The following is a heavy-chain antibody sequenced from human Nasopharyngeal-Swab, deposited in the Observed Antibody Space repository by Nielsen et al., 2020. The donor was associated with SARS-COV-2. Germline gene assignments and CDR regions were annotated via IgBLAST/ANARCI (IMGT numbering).Heavy chain of an antibody. Sequence: LSLTCAASGFTFSSYAMSWVRQAPGKGLEWVSVIYSGGSSTYYADSVKGRFTISRDNSKNTLYLQMNSLRAEDTAVYYCAKGDYGMDVWGQGTTVTVSS. J-gene: IGHJ6*02. CDR1: GFTFSSYA. V-gene: IGHV3-23*03. CDR3: AKGDYGMDV. CDR2: IYSGGSST.